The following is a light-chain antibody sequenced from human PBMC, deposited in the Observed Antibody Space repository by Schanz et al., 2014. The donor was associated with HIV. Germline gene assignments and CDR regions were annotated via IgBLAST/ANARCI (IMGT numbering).Light chain of an antibody. CDR1: NSNIGNKY. J-gene: IGLJ2*01. CDR2: KNN. V-gene: IGLV1-51*01. Sequence: QSGLTQPPSVSAAAGQKVTISCSGTNSNIGNKYVSWYQQLPGTAPKLLIYKNNQRPSGISDRFSGSKSGTFATLAITGLQTGDEAHYYCGSWDTRLNVGFFGGGTKVTVL. CDR3: GSWDTRLNVGF.